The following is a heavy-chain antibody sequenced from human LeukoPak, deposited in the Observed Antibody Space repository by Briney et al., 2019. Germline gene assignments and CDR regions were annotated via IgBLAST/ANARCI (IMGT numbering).Heavy chain of an antibody. J-gene: IGHJ4*02. Sequence: GGSLRLSCAASGFTFSSYSMNWVRQAPGKGLEWVSYISSSSSTIYYADSVKGRFTISRDNAKNSLYLQMNSLRAEDTAVYYCAAHYSSSFGDFDYWGQGTLVTVSS. CDR3: AAHYSSSFGDFDY. D-gene: IGHD4/OR15-4a*01. CDR1: GFTFSSYS. V-gene: IGHV3-48*01. CDR2: ISSSSSTI.